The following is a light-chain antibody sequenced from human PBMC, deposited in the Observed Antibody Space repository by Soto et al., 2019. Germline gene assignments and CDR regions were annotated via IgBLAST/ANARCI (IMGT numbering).Light chain of an antibody. CDR3: HDYARSSWT. CDR2: GAS. Sequence: IMLRKSPGTVSLYPGEGATPSGRASQRVSSHSLAWYQQKPGRAPRTLIYGASSRATGIPDRFSASGSGTDFTLAISRLAPEDFAVYYCHDYARSSWTFGQGAKVDI. V-gene: IGKV3-20*01. CDR1: QRVSSHS. J-gene: IGKJ1*01.